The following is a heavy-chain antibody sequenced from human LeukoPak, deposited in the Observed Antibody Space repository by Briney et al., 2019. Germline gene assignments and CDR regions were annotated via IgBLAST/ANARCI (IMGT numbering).Heavy chain of an antibody. CDR1: GFTFSSYG. CDR3: ARGEGGYSSSWYDPLVDY. V-gene: IGHV3-30*02. Sequence: PGGSLRLSCAASGFTFSSYGMHWVRQAPGKGLEWVAFIRYDGSNKYYADSVKGRFTISRDNSKNTLYLQMNSLRAEDTAVYYCARGEGGYSSSWYDPLVDYWGQGTLVTVSS. CDR2: IRYDGSNK. D-gene: IGHD6-13*01. J-gene: IGHJ4*02.